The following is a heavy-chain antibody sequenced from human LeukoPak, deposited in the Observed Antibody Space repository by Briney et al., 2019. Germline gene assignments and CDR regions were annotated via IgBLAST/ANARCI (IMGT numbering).Heavy chain of an antibody. CDR3: VRDHHYYGSGKYDNPRGYYYYYMDV. Sequence: ASVKVSCKASGYTFTSYYMHWVRQAPGQGLEWMGIINPSGGSTSYAQKFQGRVTMTTDTSTSTAYMELRSLRSDDTAVYYCVRDHHYYGSGKYDNPRGYYYYYMDVWGKGTTVTISS. V-gene: IGHV1-46*01. CDR2: INPSGGST. CDR1: GYTFTSYY. D-gene: IGHD3-10*01. J-gene: IGHJ6*03.